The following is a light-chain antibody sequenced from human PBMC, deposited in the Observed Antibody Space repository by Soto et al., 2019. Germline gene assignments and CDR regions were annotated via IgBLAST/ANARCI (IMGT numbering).Light chain of an antibody. CDR2: WAS. Sequence: DIVMTQSPDSLAVSLGGRATINCKSSQSVLYSSNNKNYLAWYQQKPGQPPKLLIYWASTRESGVPDRFSGSGSGTDFTLTISSLQAEDVAVYYCQQYYSTPPFGGGTKVEIK. J-gene: IGKJ4*01. CDR3: QQYYSTPP. V-gene: IGKV4-1*01. CDR1: QSVLYSSNNKNY.